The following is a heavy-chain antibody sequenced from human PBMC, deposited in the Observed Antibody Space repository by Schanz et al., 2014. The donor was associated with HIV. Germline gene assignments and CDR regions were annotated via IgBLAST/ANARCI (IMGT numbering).Heavy chain of an antibody. CDR2: ISYSGST. V-gene: IGHV4-59*01. CDR3: VRVPNSSGHNWFDP. CDR1: GFTFSSYA. D-gene: IGHD6-19*01. J-gene: IGHJ5*02. Sequence: VQVWESGGGLVQPGGSLRLSCTASGFTFSSYAMSWIRQPPGKGLEWIGYISYSGSTNYNPSLKSRVTISVDTSKKHFSLNLSSVTAADTAVYYCVRVPNSSGHNWFDPWGQGTLVTVSS.